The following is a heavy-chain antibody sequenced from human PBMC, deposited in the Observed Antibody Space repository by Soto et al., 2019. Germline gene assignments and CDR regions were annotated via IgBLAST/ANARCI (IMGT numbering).Heavy chain of an antibody. CDR3: ARDRGEYTSSWFWYFSH. D-gene: IGHD6-13*01. Sequence: TLSLTCSVSGASISSFNWNWVRQPAGKGPEWVGRLNIAGTINYNPSLKSRITMSMDTSKNQISLHLRSVTAADTAIYYCARDRGEYTSSWFWYFSHWGHGTLVTVSS. CDR1: GASISSFN. J-gene: IGHJ2*01. CDR2: LNIAGTI. V-gene: IGHV4-4*07.